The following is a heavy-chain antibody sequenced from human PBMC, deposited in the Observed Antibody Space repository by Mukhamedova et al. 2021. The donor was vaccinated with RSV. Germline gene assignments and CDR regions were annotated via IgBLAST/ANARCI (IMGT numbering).Heavy chain of an antibody. CDR3: AKSYFSTKIGYPYYFDP. V-gene: IGHV3-23*01. CDR2: ITTDGDDT. CDR1: SYA. D-gene: IGHD1-26*01. Sequence: SYAMNWVRQAPGKELEWISVITTDGDDTSYADSVRGRFTVSRDNSRNRLFLAMNGLRDDDTAVYYCAKSYFSTKIGYPYYFDPW. J-gene: IGHJ5*02.